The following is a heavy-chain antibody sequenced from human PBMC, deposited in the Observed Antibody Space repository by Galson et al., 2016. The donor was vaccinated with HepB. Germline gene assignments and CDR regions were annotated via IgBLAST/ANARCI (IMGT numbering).Heavy chain of an antibody. V-gene: IGHV3-23*01. J-gene: IGHJ6*02. Sequence: SLRLSCAASGFSFSTYSMNWVRQSPGKGPEWVSVINAPGTSKDYSKSVKGRFTVSRDNSENTLYLQMRRLGDEDTAVYYCARGGYDFWSGQDEYGMDVWGQGTTVTVSS. CDR3: ARGGYDFWSGQDEYGMDV. CDR2: INAPGTSK. D-gene: IGHD3-3*01. CDR1: GFSFSTYS.